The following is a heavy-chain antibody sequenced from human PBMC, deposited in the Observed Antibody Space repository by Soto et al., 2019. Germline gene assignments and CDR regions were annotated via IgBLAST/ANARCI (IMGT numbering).Heavy chain of an antibody. CDR2: IKFDASEK. J-gene: IGHJ4*02. CDR3: ARDSGYGSRSSVNHYLDY. Sequence: GGSLRLSCEASGFTFGVYWMSWVRQAPGKGLEWLGTIKFDASEKKYVDSVKGRFTMSRDNAKNSLYLQMDSPRADDTAFYYCARDSGYGSRSSVNHYLDYWGQGTLVPVSS. CDR1: GFTFGVYW. D-gene: IGHD3-10*01. V-gene: IGHV3-7*01.